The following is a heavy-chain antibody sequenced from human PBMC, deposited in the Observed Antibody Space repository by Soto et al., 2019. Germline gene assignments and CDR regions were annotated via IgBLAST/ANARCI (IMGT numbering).Heavy chain of an antibody. CDR3: TKGGLFRNAFMGVVRGDH. CDR2: ITDGGGSK. CDR1: GFTFGSYA. Sequence: EVQLLESGGGLVQPGGSLRLSCTASGFTFGSYAMHWVRQAPGKGLEWVSGITDGGGSKFYADSVQGRFTISRDNSKKTVYLQMGKLTAEDSAIYECTKGGLFRNAFMGVVRGDHGGQGTVVTVSA. D-gene: IGHD2-21*01. J-gene: IGHJ4*02. V-gene: IGHV3-23*01.